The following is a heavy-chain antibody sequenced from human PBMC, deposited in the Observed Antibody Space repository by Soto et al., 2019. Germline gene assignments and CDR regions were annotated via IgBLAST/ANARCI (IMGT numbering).Heavy chain of an antibody. J-gene: IGHJ6*03. CDR2: MNPNSGDT. CDR3: ARGPGSSDWIFSPYYMDV. V-gene: IGHV1-8*01. D-gene: IGHD6-19*01. Sequence: QVQLVQSGAEVKKPGASVKVSCTFTSYDINWVRQAAGLGPEWMAWMNPNSGDTRYAQKFQGRVTRTRDTPTFTAYMALSTLRSENPAAYYCARGPGSSDWIFSPYYMDVWDQGTTVTVSS. CDR1: FTSYD.